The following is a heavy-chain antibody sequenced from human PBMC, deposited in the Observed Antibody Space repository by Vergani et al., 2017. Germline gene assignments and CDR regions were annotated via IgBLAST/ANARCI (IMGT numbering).Heavy chain of an antibody. V-gene: IGHV3-9*02. CDR1: GFTSAGYA. D-gene: IGHD6-6*01. CDR2: ISWNSNSI. Sequence: EVQLEESGGGLVLPGRSLRLSCVASGFTSAGYAMHWVWQAPGKGLEWVSGISWNSNSIGYADSVKGRFTISRDNAKNSLYLQMNSLRAEDTALYYCAKDLGTSSGGGWFDPWGQATLVTVSS. CDR3: AKDLGTSSGGGWFDP. J-gene: IGHJ5*02.